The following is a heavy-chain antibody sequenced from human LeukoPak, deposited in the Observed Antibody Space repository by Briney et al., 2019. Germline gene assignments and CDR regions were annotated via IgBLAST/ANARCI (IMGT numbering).Heavy chain of an antibody. J-gene: IGHJ5*02. D-gene: IGHD3-3*01. CDR1: GFSFKTYS. CDR2: INDDTP. Sequence: GGSLRLSCTTSGFSFKTYSMSWVRQAPGKGLEWVSAINDDTPYYTDSVKGRFTVSRDNSRDTLHLHLNSLRAEDTAIYYCAKEYDLWHEQGNWFDTWGQGVLVTVSS. V-gene: IGHV3-23*01. CDR3: AKEYDLWHEQGNWFDT.